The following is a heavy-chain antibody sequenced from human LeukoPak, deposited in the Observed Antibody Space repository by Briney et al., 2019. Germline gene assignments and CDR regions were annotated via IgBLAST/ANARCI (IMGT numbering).Heavy chain of an antibody. CDR2: ISWNSGNI. Sequence: PGRSLRLSCAASGFTFDDYAMHWVRQAPGKGLEWVSGISWNSGNIGYADSVKGRFTISRDNAKNSLYLQMNSLRDGDTALYYCTKDTNNNYVGVFDYWGQGTLVTVSS. V-gene: IGHV3-9*01. J-gene: IGHJ4*02. CDR3: TKDTNNNYVGVFDY. CDR1: GFTFDDYA. D-gene: IGHD4-4*01.